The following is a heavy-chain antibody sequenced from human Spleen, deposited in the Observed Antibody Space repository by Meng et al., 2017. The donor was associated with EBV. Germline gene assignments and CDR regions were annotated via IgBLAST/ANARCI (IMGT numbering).Heavy chain of an antibody. J-gene: IGHJ4*02. D-gene: IGHD6-6*01. CDR2: INHSGST. CDR1: GGSFRCYD. V-gene: IGHV4-34*01. Sequence: QVPLRQGGGGLLNPSETLCLPCAVYGGSFRCYDWSWISQPPGKGLEWIGEINHSGSTNYNPSLKSRLTISVDTSKSQFSLKLSSVTAADTAVYYCARGGRASARAGVGHDFWGQGTLVTVSS. CDR3: ARGGRASARAGVGHDF.